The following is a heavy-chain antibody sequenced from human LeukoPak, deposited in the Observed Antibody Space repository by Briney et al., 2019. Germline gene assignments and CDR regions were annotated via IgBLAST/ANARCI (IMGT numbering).Heavy chain of an antibody. Sequence: SETLSLTCTVSGGSISSYYWSWIRQPPGKGLEWIGYIYYSGSTNYNPSLKSRVTIPVDTSKNQFSLKLSSVTAADTAVYYCARVVPDGYSDYWGQGTLVTVSS. V-gene: IGHV4-59*01. J-gene: IGHJ4*02. CDR3: ARVVPDGYSDY. D-gene: IGHD5-24*01. CDR1: GGSISSYY. CDR2: IYYSGST.